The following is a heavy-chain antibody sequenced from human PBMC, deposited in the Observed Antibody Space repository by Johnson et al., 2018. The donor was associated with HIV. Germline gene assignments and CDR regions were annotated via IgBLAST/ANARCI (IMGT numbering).Heavy chain of an antibody. CDR1: GFTFDDYA. CDR3: AKDISWITMSRGAFDI. J-gene: IGHJ3*02. CDR2: ISWNSGSI. D-gene: IGHD3-22*01. V-gene: IGHV3-9*01. Sequence: VQLVESGGCLVQPGRSLRLSCAASGFTFDDYAMHWVRQAPGKGLEWVSGISWNSGSIGYADSVKGRFTISRDNAKNSLYLQMNSLRAEDTALYYCAKDISWITMSRGAFDIWGQGTMVTVSS.